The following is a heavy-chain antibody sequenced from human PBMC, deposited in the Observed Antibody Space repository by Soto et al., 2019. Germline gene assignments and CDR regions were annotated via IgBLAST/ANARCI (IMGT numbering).Heavy chain of an antibody. CDR1: GGSISSSSYY. V-gene: IGHV4-39*01. D-gene: IGHD2-2*02. Sequence: SETLSLTCTVSGGSISSSSYYWGWIRQPPGKGLEWIGSIYYSGSTYYNPSLKSRVTISVDTSKNQFSLKLSSVTAADTAVYYCARQLYPWYFDYWGQGTLVTVSS. CDR2: IYYSGST. J-gene: IGHJ4*02. CDR3: ARQLYPWYFDY.